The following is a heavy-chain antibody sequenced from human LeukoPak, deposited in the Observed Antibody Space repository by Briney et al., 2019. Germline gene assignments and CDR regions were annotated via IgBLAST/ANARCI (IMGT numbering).Heavy chain of an antibody. D-gene: IGHD7-27*01. J-gene: IGHJ4*02. CDR3: ARGPYAWGYIDY. Sequence: PSETLSLTSTVSGGSISSGTYYWSWIRQPAGKGLEWIGRFYTSGSTNYNPSLKSRVTISVDTSKNQFSLKLSSVTAADTAVYYCARGPYAWGYIDYWGQGTLVTVSS. V-gene: IGHV4-61*02. CDR2: FYTSGST. CDR1: GGSISSGTYY.